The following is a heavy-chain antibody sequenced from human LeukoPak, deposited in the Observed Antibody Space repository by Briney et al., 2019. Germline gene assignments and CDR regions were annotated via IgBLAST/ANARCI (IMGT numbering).Heavy chain of an antibody. J-gene: IGHJ5*02. Sequence: ASVKVSCQASGYTFTSYGISLLRQAPAPGLEWIGGISAYNGHTKYAEKSQGRVTMTTDPSTSTAYMELRSLRSDDTAVYYCARDYYVTSRQFDPWGQGNLVTVSS. CDR2: ISAYNGHT. CDR3: ARDYYVTSRQFDP. V-gene: IGHV1-18*01. CDR1: GYTFTSYG. D-gene: IGHD3-22*01.